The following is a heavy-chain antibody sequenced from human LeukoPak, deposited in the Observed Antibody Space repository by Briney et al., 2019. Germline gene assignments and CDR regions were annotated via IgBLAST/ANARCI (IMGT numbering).Heavy chain of an antibody. Sequence: PSETLSLTCTVSGGSISSYYWSWLRQPPGKGLEWIGYIYYSGSTNYNPSLKSRVTISVDTSKNQFSLKLSSVTAADTAVYYCARAVVTPSRSFYFAYWGQGTLVTVSS. CDR3: ARAVVTPSRSFYFAY. J-gene: IGHJ4*02. V-gene: IGHV4-59*01. CDR1: GGSISSYY. D-gene: IGHD4-23*01. CDR2: IYYSGST.